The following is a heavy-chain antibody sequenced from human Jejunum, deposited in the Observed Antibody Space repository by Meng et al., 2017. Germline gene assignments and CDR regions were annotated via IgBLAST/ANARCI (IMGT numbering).Heavy chain of an antibody. D-gene: IGHD6-13*01. J-gene: IGHJ1*01. V-gene: IGHV4-34*01. CDR3: ARPAGYSSNWYKYFQH. Sequence: QGQRQKWGAGRGKPAESRARTGAEHGGSFSGYYWSWIRQSPGKGLEWIGEINHSGSTNYNPSLQSRVSISVDRSKSQFSLELTSVTAADTAVYYCARPAGYSSNWYKYFQHWGLGTQVTVSS. CDR2: INHSGST. CDR1: GGSFSGYY.